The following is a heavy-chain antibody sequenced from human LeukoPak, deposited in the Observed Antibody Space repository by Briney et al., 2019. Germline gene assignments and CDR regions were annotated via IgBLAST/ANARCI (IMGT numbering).Heavy chain of an antibody. CDR2: IIPIFGTA. Sequence: GASVKVSXKASGGTFSSYAISWVRQAPGQGLEWMGGIIPIFGTANYAQKFQGRVTITADESTSTAYMELSSLRSEDTAVYYCAREVYGEMATITVGFDYWGSEPWSPSPQ. CDR3: AREVYGEMATITVGFDY. V-gene: IGHV1-69*13. D-gene: IGHD5-24*01. J-gene: IGHJ4*02. CDR1: GGTFSSYA.